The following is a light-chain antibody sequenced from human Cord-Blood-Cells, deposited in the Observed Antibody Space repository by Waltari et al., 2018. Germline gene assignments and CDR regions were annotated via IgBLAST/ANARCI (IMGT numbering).Light chain of an antibody. CDR2: EVS. J-gene: IGLJ1*01. CDR1: SSDVGGYNY. CDR3: SSYTSSSTYV. V-gene: IGLV2-14*01. Sequence: QSALTQPASVSGSPGQSITISCTGTSSDVGGYNYVSWYPQHPGKAPKLMIYEVSTRPSGVSNRFSGSKSGNTASLTISGLQAEDEADYYCSSYTSSSTYVFGTGTKVTVL.